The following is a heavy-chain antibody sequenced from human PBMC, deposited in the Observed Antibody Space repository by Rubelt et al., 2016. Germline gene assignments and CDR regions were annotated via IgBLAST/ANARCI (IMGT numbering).Heavy chain of an antibody. D-gene: IGHD2-21*01. J-gene: IGHJ4*02. CDR2: IYHTGST. V-gene: IGHV4-61*01. Sequence: QVQLQESGPGLVKPSETLSLTCTVSGGSVSSDSYFWSWIRQPPGKGLEWIGYIYHTGSTNYNSSLKSRVTVSIDTSQNQFSPCLGPLTPADPAFYYLSGVGRGLTRSLGYCLNYWGQGTLVTVSS. CDR3: SGVGRGLTRSLGYCLNY. CDR1: GGSVSSDSYF.